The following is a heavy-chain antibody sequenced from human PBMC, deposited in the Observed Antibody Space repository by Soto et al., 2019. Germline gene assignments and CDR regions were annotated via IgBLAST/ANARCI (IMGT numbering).Heavy chain of an antibody. D-gene: IGHD3-3*01. Sequence: AGGSLRLSCAASGFTFSSYAMSWVRQAPGKGLEWVSAISGSGGSTYYADSVKGRFTISRDNSKNTLYLQMNSLGAEDTAVYYCVVLRFLEWLLPSSPYFDYWGQGTLVTVSS. CDR3: VVLRFLEWLLPSSPYFDY. V-gene: IGHV3-23*01. CDR2: ISGSGGST. J-gene: IGHJ4*02. CDR1: GFTFSSYA.